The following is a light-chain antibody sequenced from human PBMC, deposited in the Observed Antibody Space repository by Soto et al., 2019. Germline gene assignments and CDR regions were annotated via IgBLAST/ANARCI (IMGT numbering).Light chain of an antibody. J-gene: IGKJ1*01. CDR1: QSISNH. Sequence: DIQMTQSPSSLSASVGDRLTITCRASQSISNHLVWYQQKPGKAPKLLIYAASNLQSGVPSRFGGSGSGTDFTLTISSLQPEDFATYYCQHTYNIPWTFGLGTKVDIK. CDR3: QHTYNIPWT. CDR2: AAS. V-gene: IGKV1-39*01.